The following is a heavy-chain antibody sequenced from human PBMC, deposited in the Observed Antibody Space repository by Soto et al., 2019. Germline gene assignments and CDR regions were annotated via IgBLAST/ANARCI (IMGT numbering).Heavy chain of an antibody. Sequence: PSQTLSLTCAISGESVSSNNAAWNWIGQSPSRGLEWLGRTYYRSRWYHDYTESVRSRITINPDTSKNQFSLQLYSVTLEDTAVYFCARGGLIWFGKTSTSSYNWFDPWGQGTLVTVS. CDR2: TYYRSRWYH. D-gene: IGHD3-10*01. V-gene: IGHV6-1*01. CDR1: GESVSSNNAA. CDR3: ARGGLIWFGKTSTSSYNWFDP. J-gene: IGHJ5*02.